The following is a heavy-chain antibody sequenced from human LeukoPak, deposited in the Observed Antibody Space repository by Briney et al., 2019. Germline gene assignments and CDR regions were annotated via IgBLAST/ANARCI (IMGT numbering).Heavy chain of an antibody. J-gene: IGHJ4*02. CDR1: GFTFSSHW. Sequence: GGSLRLSSAASGFTFSSHWMHWVRQAPGKGLVWVSRINNDGSSTSYADFVKGRFTISRDNAKNTLYLQMNSLRAEDTAVYYCARLLGSTTSVDYWGQGTPVTVSS. CDR2: INNDGSST. D-gene: IGHD2/OR15-2a*01. V-gene: IGHV3-74*01. CDR3: ARLLGSTTSVDY.